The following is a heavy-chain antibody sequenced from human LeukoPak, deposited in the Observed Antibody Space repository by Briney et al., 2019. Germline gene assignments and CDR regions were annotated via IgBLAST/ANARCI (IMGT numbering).Heavy chain of an antibody. D-gene: IGHD3-22*01. CDR2: IYHSGST. CDR3: ARKRNYYDS. J-gene: IGHJ4*02. Sequence: SQTLSLTCTVSGGSISSGGYYWSWIRQPPGKGLEWIGYIYHSGSTYYNPSLKSRVTISVDRPKNQFSLKLSSVTAADTAVYYCARKRNYYDSWGQGALVTVSS. CDR1: GGSISSGGYY. V-gene: IGHV4-30-2*01.